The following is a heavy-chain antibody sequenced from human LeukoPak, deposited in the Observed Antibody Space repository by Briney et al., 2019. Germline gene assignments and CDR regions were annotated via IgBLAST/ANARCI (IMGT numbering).Heavy chain of an antibody. CDR3: TTQKLTAIQYYYYGMDV. CDR1: GFTFSNAW. D-gene: IGHD2-21*02. CDR2: IKSKTDGGTT. J-gene: IGHJ6*02. V-gene: IGHV3-15*01. Sequence: GGSLRLSCAASGFTFSNAWMSWVRQAPGKGLEWVGRIKSKTDGGTTDYAAPVKGRFTISRDDSKNTLYLQMNSLKTEDTAVYYCTTQKLTAIQYYYYGMDVWGQGTTVTVSS.